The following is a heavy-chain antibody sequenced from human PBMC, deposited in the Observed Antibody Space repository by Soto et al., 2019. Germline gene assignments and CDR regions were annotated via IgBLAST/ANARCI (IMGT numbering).Heavy chain of an antibody. CDR1: GGSISSYY. Sequence: QVQLQESGPGLVKPSETLSLTCTVSGGSISSYYWSWIRQPPGKGLEWIGYIYYSGSTTYNPSLKSRVTLPVDTSKNPLSLKLSSVTAADTAVYYCARRYGYYFDYWGQGTLVTVSS. CDR3: ARRYGYYFDY. CDR2: IYYSGST. J-gene: IGHJ4*02. D-gene: IGHD4-17*01. V-gene: IGHV4-59*08.